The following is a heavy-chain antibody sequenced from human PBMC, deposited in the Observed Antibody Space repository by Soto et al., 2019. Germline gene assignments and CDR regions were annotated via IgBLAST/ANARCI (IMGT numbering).Heavy chain of an antibody. J-gene: IGHJ4*02. D-gene: IGHD1-7*01. CDR2: ISSNSAYI. CDR3: AREVSGTSFDY. Sequence: GGSLRLSCAASGFTFRSFTMNWVRQAPGKGLEWVSTISSNSAYIYYTDALRGRFTISRDNAKNTLYLQMNSLRAEDTAVYYCAREVSGTSFDYWGQGTLVTVSS. CDR1: GFTFRSFT. V-gene: IGHV3-21*04.